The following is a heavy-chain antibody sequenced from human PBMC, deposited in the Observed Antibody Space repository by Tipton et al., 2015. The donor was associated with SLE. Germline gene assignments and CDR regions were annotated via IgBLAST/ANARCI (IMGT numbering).Heavy chain of an antibody. V-gene: IGHV4-39*07. J-gene: IGHJ3*02. CDR1: GDSITRSSFY. D-gene: IGHD3-3*01. CDR3: ARTQLRVSPNAFDI. Sequence: TLSLTCTVSGDSITRSSFYWGWIRQPPGKGLEWIGSIYYSGTAHYENPSLKSRVTISIDTSNNQFSLKLSSVTAADTAVYYCARTQLRVSPNAFDIWGQGTMVTVSS. CDR2: IYYSGTAH.